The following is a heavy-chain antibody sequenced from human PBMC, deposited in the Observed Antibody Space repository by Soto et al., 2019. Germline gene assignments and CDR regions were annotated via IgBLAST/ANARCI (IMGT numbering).Heavy chain of an antibody. CDR3: ARGRVGTAYFDY. J-gene: IGHJ4*02. D-gene: IGHD2-21*02. V-gene: IGHV3-48*02. CDR2: ITSSSTTI. CDR1: GFTFTSNS. Sequence: LRLSFAASGFTFTSNSMNWVRQAPGKGLEWISYITSSSTTIYYADPVKGRFTISRDNAKNSVYLQLNSLRDEDTALYYCARGRVGTAYFDYWGQGALVTVSS.